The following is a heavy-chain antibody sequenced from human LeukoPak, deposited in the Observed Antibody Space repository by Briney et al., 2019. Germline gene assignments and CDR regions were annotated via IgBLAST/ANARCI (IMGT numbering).Heavy chain of an antibody. Sequence: PGGSLRLSCATSGFTFSNAWMNWVRQAPGKGLEWVGRIRSNSDGGTIDYAAPVKGRFTLSRDDSKTTLYLQMNSLQTEDTAVYYCAKEGSRGYVFYFDYWGQGTLVTVSS. CDR2: IRSNSDGGTI. J-gene: IGHJ4*02. CDR3: AKEGSRGYVFYFDY. V-gene: IGHV3-15*07. D-gene: IGHD3-22*01. CDR1: GFTFSNAW.